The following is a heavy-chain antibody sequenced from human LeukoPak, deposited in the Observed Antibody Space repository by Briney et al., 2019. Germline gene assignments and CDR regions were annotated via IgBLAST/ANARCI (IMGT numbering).Heavy chain of an antibody. CDR3: AKDGGVWCNDH. J-gene: IGHJ4*02. V-gene: IGHV3-48*03. D-gene: IGHD2-8*02. Sequence: GGSLRLSCAASGFTFSTYEMNWVRQARGKGLEWVAYISASGASIYYAASVKGRFTISIDNAKNSLYLQLNSLRAEDTAVYYCAKDGGVWCNDHWGQGTLVTVSS. CDR2: ISASGASI. CDR1: GFTFSTYE.